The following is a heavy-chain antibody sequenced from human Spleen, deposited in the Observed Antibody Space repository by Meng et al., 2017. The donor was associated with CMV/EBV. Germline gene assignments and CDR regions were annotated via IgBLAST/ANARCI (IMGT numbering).Heavy chain of an antibody. J-gene: IGHJ3*02. D-gene: IGHD3-9*01. CDR1: TASVTSDYTY. CDR3: ARGESYDILTGYYPLIGAFDI. CDR2: LYYSGNT. V-gene: IGHV4-61*01. Sequence: SETLSLTCTVATASVTSDYTYWNWIRQSPGKGLEWIGHLYYSGNTNYNPSLQSRDTISADTTKNQFSLRLSAVTAADTAVYDCARGESYDILTGYYPLIGAFDIWGQGTMVTVSS.